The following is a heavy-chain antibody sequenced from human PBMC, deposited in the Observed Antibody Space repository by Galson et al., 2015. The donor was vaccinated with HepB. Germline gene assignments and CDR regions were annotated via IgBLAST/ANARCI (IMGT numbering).Heavy chain of an antibody. CDR2: IKQDGSEK. CDR1: GFTFRNSW. J-gene: IGHJ4*02. Sequence: SLRLSCAASGFTFRNSWMPWVRQAPGKGLEWVATIKQDGSEKYYEDSVEGRFTISRDNVKNSLSLQMSSLRAEDTAVYYCAREVDYGDSVYFDYWGQGTLVTVSS. V-gene: IGHV3-7*01. D-gene: IGHD2-21*02. CDR3: AREVDYGDSVYFDY.